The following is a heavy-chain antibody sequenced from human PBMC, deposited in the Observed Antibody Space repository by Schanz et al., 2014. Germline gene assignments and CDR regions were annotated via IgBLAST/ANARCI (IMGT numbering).Heavy chain of an antibody. Sequence: QVQLQESGPGLVKPSETLSLTCTVSGDSISGYYWNWIRQPPGKRPEWIGYIYFSGTTKYNPSLKSRVTISLDRSRRQFFLRLTSVTAADTAVYFCARGGEPAFDYWGPGTTVVVSA. D-gene: IGHD3-16*01. CDR2: IYFSGTT. J-gene: IGHJ4*02. CDR3: ARGGEPAFDY. V-gene: IGHV4-59*12. CDR1: GDSISGYY.